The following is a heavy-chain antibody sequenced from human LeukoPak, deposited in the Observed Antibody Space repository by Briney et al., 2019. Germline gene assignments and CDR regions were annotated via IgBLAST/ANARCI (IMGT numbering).Heavy chain of an antibody. Sequence: SETLSLTCTVSGYSISSGYYWGWIRQPPGKGLEWIGSIYHSGSTYYNPSLKSRVTISVDTSKNQFSLKLSSVTAADTAVYYCARVLYDFWSGYYPVGGWFDPWGQGTLVTVSS. CDR3: ARVLYDFWSGYYPVGGWFDP. CDR2: IYHSGST. CDR1: GYSISSGYY. V-gene: IGHV4-38-2*02. D-gene: IGHD3-3*01. J-gene: IGHJ5*02.